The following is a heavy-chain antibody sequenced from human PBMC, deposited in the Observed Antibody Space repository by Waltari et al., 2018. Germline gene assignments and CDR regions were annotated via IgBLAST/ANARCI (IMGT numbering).Heavy chain of an antibody. CDR3: ARDGSYYGSGSPFDY. V-gene: IGHV4-59*01. D-gene: IGHD3-10*01. Sequence: QVQLQESGPGLVKPSETLSLTCTVSGGSISSYYWSWIRQPPGKGLEWIGYIYYSGSTNYNPSLKIRVTISVDTSKNQFSLKLSSVTAADTAVYYCARDGSYYGSGSPFDYWGQGTLVTVSS. CDR2: IYYSGST. CDR1: GGSISSYY. J-gene: IGHJ4*02.